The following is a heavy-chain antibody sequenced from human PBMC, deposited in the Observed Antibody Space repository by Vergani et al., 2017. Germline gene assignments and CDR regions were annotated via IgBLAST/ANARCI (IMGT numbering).Heavy chain of an antibody. CDR2: IRSKANNYAT. D-gene: IGHD1-1*01. Sequence: EVQLLESGGGLVQPGGSLRLSCAASGLTFSDFAIHWVRQASGKGLEWVGRIRSKANNYATAFAASVEGKFTISRDDSKNTAFLQMNSLKTEDTAVYYCLISNAGTDYWGQGTLITVSS. J-gene: IGHJ4*02. CDR3: LISNAGTDY. V-gene: IGHV3-73*01. CDR1: GLTFSDFA.